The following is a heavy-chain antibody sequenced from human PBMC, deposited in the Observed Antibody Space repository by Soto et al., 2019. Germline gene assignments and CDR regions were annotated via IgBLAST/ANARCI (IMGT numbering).Heavy chain of an antibody. CDR1: GGTFSSYS. CDR2: IIPIFGTA. CDR3: ARASWIQLWGYYYYGMDV. Sequence: GASVKVSCKASGGTFSSYSISWVRRAPGQGLEWMGGIIPIFGTANYAQKFQGRVTITADESTSTAYMELSSLRSEDTAVYYCARASWIQLWGYYYYGMDVWGQGTTVTVSS. D-gene: IGHD5-18*01. J-gene: IGHJ6*02. V-gene: IGHV1-69*13.